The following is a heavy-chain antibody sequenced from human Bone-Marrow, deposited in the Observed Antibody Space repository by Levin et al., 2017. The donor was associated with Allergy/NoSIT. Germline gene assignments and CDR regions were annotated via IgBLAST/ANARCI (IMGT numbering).Heavy chain of an antibody. CDR2: INWNGDRT. J-gene: IGHJ5*02. Sequence: SCTASGPLFNFDDYGMSWVRQVPGKGLEWISGINWNGDRTDYVDSVKGRFIISRDNAKNSVYLQMDNLRVEDSALYFCARDHRDRHYYAWGLAYGWLAPWGQGTLVTVSS. V-gene: IGHV3-20*04. CDR1: GPLFNFDDYG. D-gene: IGHD3-10*01. CDR3: ARDHRDRHYYAWGLAYGWLAP.